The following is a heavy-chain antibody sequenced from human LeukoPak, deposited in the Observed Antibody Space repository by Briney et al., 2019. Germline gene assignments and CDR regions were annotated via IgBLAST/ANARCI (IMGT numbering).Heavy chain of an antibody. V-gene: IGHV3-23*01. CDR3: AKDRRSQWLVQDY. J-gene: IGHJ4*02. Sequence: GGSLRLSCAASGFTFSTFAMSWVRQAPGKGLEWVSIISASGGSTYYADSVKGRFTISRDNSKNTLYLQMNSLRAEDTAVYYCAKDRRSQWLVQDYWGQGTLVTVSS. CDR1: GFTFSTFA. D-gene: IGHD6-19*01. CDR2: ISASGGST.